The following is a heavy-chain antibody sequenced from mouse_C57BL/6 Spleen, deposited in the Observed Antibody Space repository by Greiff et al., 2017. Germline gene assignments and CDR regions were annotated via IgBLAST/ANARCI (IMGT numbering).Heavy chain of an antibody. CDR3: AREGNYDYAMDY. V-gene: IGHV5-17*01. J-gene: IGHJ4*01. CDR2: ISSGSSTI. Sequence: EVQLQESGGGLVKPGGSLKLSCAASGFTFSDYGMHWVRQAPEKGLEWVAYISSGSSTIYYADTVKGRFTISRDNAKNTLFLQMTSLRSEDTAIYYCAREGNYDYAMDYWGQGTSVTVSS. D-gene: IGHD2-1*01. CDR1: GFTFSDYG.